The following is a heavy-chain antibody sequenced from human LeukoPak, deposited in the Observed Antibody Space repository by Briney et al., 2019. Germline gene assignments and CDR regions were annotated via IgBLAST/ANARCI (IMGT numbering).Heavy chain of an antibody. Sequence: GGSLRLSCAASGFTFSTYAMNSVRQAPGKGLEWVSTISGSGGTPHYADSVKGRFTISRDNSKNTLHLQMNSLRAEDTAVYYCARVRSAYSFDTWGQGTLVTVSS. D-gene: IGHD4-11*01. V-gene: IGHV3-23*01. CDR1: GFTFSTYA. J-gene: IGHJ4*02. CDR3: ARVRSAYSFDT. CDR2: ISGSGGTP.